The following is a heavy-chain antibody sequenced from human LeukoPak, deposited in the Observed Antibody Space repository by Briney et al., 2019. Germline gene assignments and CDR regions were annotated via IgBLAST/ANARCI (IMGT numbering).Heavy chain of an antibody. CDR1: GFTFSSYA. CDR2: ISSSSSYI. V-gene: IGHV3-21*01. D-gene: IGHD3-16*01. J-gene: IGHJ6*03. CDR3: ARGGDHPTYLFQYMDV. Sequence: GGSLRLSCAASGFTFSSYAMSWVRQVPGKGLEWVSSISSSSSYIYYADSVKGRFTISRDNAKNSLSLQMNSLRSEDTAVYYCARGGDHPTYLFQYMDVWGRGTTVTVSS.